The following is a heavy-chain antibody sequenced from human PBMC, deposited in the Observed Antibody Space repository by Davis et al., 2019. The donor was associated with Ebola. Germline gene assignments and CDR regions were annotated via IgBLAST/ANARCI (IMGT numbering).Heavy chain of an antibody. D-gene: IGHD3-10*01. Sequence: AASVKVSCKASGYTFTSCGISWVRQAPGQGLEWMGWISAYNGNTNYAQKLQGRVTMTTDTSTSTAYMELRSLRSEDTAVYFCARDRAGGSYYYYYGMDVWGQGTTVTVSS. CDR2: ISAYNGNT. CDR1: GYTFTSCG. CDR3: ARDRAGGSYYYYYGMDV. V-gene: IGHV1-18*04. J-gene: IGHJ6*02.